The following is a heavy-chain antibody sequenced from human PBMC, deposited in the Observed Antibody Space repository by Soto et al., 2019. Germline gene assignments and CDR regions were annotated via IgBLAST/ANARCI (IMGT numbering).Heavy chain of an antibody. J-gene: IGHJ6*02. D-gene: IGHD4-17*01. Sequence: XSVKVSCKASGYTFTSYDINWVRQATGQGLEWMGWMNPNSGNTGYAQKFQGRVTMTRNTSISTAYMELSSLRSEDTAVYYCARGLVDYGGNSKNLKYYYYYGMDVWGQGTTVTVSS. CDR2: MNPNSGNT. V-gene: IGHV1-8*01. CDR3: ARGLVDYGGNSKNLKYYYYYGMDV. CDR1: GYTFTSYD.